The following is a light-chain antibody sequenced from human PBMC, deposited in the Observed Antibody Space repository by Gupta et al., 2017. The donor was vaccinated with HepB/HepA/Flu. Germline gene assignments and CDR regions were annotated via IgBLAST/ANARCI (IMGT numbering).Light chain of an antibody. CDR2: DAS. V-gene: IGKV3-20*01. J-gene: IGKJ2*02. CDR3: QQHGSSSMCT. CDR1: HRGSSSY. Sequence: IVSTQSATLTSLPPGKSAIYCSAAHRGSSSYLAWYQQKPGQAPRLLIYDASSRATGIPARFSGSGSGTDFTLTISSLEPEDFAVYYCQQHGSSSMCTFGQGTTVEIK.